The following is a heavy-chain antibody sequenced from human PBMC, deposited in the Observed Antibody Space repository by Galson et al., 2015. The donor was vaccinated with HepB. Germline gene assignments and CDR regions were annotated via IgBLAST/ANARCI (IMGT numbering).Heavy chain of an antibody. Sequence: SVKASCKASGYTFTSYGINWVRQAPGQGLEWMGWISAYNRKTNYAQKLQGRVTMTTDTSTGTAFMELRSLISDDTAVYYCARDGSSWYEKYWLDPWGQGTLVTVSS. J-gene: IGHJ5*02. D-gene: IGHD6-13*01. CDR1: GYTFTSYG. CDR2: ISAYNRKT. CDR3: ARDGSSWYEKYWLDP. V-gene: IGHV1-18*04.